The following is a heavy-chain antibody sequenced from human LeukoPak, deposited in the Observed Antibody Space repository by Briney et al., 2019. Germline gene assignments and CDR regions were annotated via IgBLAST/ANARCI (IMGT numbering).Heavy chain of an antibody. J-gene: IGHJ4*02. CDR2: ISYDGSNK. Sequence: GGSLRLSCAASGFTFSSYGMHWVRQAPGKGLEWVAVISYDGSNKYYADSVKGRFTISRDNSKDTLYLQMNSLRAEDTAVYYCAGGCSSTGCPLVYWGQGTLVTVSS. CDR3: AGGCSSTGCPLVY. CDR1: GFTFSSYG. D-gene: IGHD2-2*01. V-gene: IGHV3-30*03.